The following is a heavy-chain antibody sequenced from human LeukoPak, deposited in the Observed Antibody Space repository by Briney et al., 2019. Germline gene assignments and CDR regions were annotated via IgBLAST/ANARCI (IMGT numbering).Heavy chain of an antibody. D-gene: IGHD5-24*01. CDR1: GGSISSYY. CDR3: ARGLFDMNTIRPFPLDL. J-gene: IGHJ5*02. V-gene: IGHV4-34*01. Sequence: SETLSLTCTVSGGSISSYYWSWIRQPPEMGLEWIGQIYHSGSTKYNGSLKSRVTISVDTSKNQFSLKLNSVTAADTAVYYCARGLFDMNTIRPFPLDLWGQGTLVTVSS. CDR2: IYHSGST.